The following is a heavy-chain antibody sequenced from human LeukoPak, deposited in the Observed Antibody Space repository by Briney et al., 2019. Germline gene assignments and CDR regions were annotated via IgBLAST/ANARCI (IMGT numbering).Heavy chain of an antibody. V-gene: IGHV4-34*01. J-gene: IGHJ4*02. CDR3: ARGLTIFGVVSRNY. D-gene: IGHD3-3*01. CDR2: INHSGST. CDR1: GGSFSGYY. Sequence: PSETLSLTCAVYGGSFSGYYWSWIRQPPGKGLEWIGEINHSGSTNYNPSLKSRVTISVATSKDQFSLKLSSVTAADTAVYYCARGLTIFGVVSRNYWGQGNLVTVSS.